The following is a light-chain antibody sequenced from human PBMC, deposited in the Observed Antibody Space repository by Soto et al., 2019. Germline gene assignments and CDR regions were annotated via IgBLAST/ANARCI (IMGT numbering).Light chain of an antibody. V-gene: IGKV1-5*03. CDR1: QSISSW. CDR3: HQYYKWPPT. J-gene: IGKJ4*01. CDR2: KAS. Sequence: DIQMTKSPSTLSASVGDRVTITCQASQSISSWLAWYQQKPGKAPKLLIYKASSLESGVPSRFSGSGSGTDFTLTISSLLSEDFAVYYCHQYYKWPPTFGGGTKVDIK.